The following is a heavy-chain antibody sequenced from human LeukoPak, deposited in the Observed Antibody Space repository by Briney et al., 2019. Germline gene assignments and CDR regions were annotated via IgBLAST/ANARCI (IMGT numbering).Heavy chain of an antibody. J-gene: IGHJ4*02. CDR3: ARVVDTAMVTMVD. CDR2: INPNSGGT. Sequence: ASVKVSCKASGYTFTGYYMHWVRQAPGQGLEWMGRINPNSGGTNYAQKFQGGVTMTRDTSISTAYMELSRLRSDDTAEYYCARVVDTAMVTMVDWGQGTLVTVSS. D-gene: IGHD5-18*01. V-gene: IGHV1-2*06. CDR1: GYTFTGYY.